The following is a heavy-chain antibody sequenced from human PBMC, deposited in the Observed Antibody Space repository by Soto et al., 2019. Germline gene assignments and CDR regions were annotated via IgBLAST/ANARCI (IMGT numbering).Heavy chain of an antibody. V-gene: IGHV3-23*01. CDR2: ISVSGGST. Sequence: TGGSLRLSCAASGFTCISYAMSWVLQAPGKGLELVLAISVSGGSTYFVDSVKGRFTISRDNSKITLYLQMNSLRAEDTAVYYCANLLVATTSYYYYFMDVWGKGTTVTVSS. CDR3: ANLLVATTSYYYYFMDV. CDR1: GFTCISYA. J-gene: IGHJ6*03. D-gene: IGHD5-12*01.